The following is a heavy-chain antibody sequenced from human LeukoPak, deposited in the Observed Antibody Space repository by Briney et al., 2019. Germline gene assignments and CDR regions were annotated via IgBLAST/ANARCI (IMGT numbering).Heavy chain of an antibody. V-gene: IGHV3-21*04. CDR3: AKGSGYSYGLTDY. J-gene: IGHJ4*02. CDR1: GFTFSSYS. Sequence: PGGSLRLSCAASGFTFSSYSMNLVRQAPGKGLEWVSSISSSSSYIYYADSVKGRFTISRDNAKNSLYLQMNSLRAEDTALYYCAKGSGYSYGLTDYWGQGTLVTVSS. CDR2: ISSSSSYI. D-gene: IGHD5-18*01.